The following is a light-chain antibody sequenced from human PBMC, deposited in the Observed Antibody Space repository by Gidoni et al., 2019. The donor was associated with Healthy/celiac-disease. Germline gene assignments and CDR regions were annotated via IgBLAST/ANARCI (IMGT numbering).Light chain of an antibody. Sequence: DIQLTQSPSSLSATVGNRVTSTCRASQSISSYLNWYHQKPGKAPKLLIYAASSLQSGVPSRFSGSGSGTDFTLTISSLQPEDFATYYCQQSYSTPRRTFGQGTKVEIK. J-gene: IGKJ1*01. CDR1: QSISSY. CDR2: AAS. CDR3: QQSYSTPRRT. V-gene: IGKV1-39*01.